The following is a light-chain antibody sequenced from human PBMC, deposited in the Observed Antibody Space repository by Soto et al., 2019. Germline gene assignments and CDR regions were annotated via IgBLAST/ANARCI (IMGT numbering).Light chain of an antibody. Sequence: EIVLTQSPGTLSLSPGERATLSCRASQSVSYYLAWYQQKPGQAPRLLIYDASNRATGIPARFSGSGSGKDFTLTISSLEPEDFAVYYCQQRSNWPPITFGQGTRLEIK. CDR1: QSVSYY. J-gene: IGKJ5*01. V-gene: IGKV3-11*01. CDR2: DAS. CDR3: QQRSNWPPIT.